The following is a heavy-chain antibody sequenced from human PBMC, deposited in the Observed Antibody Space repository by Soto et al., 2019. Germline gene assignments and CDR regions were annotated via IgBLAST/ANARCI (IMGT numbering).Heavy chain of an antibody. CDR3: AKDPLKQLKVSHYYYSMDV. V-gene: IGHV3-30*18. D-gene: IGHD1-1*01. J-gene: IGHJ6*02. CDR2: ISYDGRNT. Sequence: PGGSLXLSCAGSGFTFTTYGLHWVRQAPGKGLEWLAVISYDGRNTYYADSVEGRFTISRDSSKSTLYLQMNNLRPDDTAVYYCAKDPLKQLKVSHYYYSMDVWGQGTTVTVSS. CDR1: GFTFTTYG.